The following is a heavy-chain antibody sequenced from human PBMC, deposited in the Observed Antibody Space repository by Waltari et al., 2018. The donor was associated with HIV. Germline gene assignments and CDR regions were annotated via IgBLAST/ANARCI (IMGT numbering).Heavy chain of an antibody. CDR1: GFAVINNY. V-gene: IGHV3-53*01. D-gene: IGHD3-22*01. J-gene: IGHJ4*02. Sequence: ELQLVESGGGLIQPGGSLRLACAASGFAVINNYMSWVRQAPGKGLEGVSLIYSNATTYYADSVKGRFTISRDNSKNTLYLQMNSLRADDTAVYFCATVLVRTSWVITTAPFDYWGQGTLVTVSS. CDR3: ATVLVRTSWVITTAPFDY. CDR2: IYSNATT.